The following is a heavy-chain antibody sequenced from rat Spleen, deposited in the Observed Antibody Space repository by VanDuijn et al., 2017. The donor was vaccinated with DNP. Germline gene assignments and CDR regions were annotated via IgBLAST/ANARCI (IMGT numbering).Heavy chain of an antibody. CDR2: MWSDGDT. Sequence: QVQLKESGPGLVQPSQTLSLTCTVSGFSLTSHHVHWVRQPPGKGLEWMGIMWSDGDTSYNSTLKSRLSIGRDTSKSQVFLKMHSLQTEDTAMYFCARWHLYLSYFDYWGQGVMVTVSS. V-gene: IGHV2-32*01. CDR1: GFSLTSHH. J-gene: IGHJ2*01. CDR3: ARWHLYLSYFDY. D-gene: IGHD1-2*01.